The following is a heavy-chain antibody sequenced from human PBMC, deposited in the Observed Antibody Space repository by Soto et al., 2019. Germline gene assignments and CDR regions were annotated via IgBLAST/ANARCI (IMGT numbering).Heavy chain of an antibody. V-gene: IGHV3-23*01. CDR1: GFIFRSYA. CDR2: ISDSGDST. Sequence: PGGSLRLSCAASGFIFRSYAIAWVRQAPGKGLEWVSGISDSGDSTHYADSVKGRFTISRDNSINTLYLQMNTLRAEDTAVYYCAKHSITYDCRSGAGKSDFDIWGQGTMVTVSS. J-gene: IGHJ3*02. CDR3: AKHSITYDCRSGAGKSDFDI. D-gene: IGHD3-3*01.